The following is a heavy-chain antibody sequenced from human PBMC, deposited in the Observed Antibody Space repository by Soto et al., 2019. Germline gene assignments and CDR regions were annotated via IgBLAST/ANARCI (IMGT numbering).Heavy chain of an antibody. D-gene: IGHD3-22*01. Sequence: QVQLVQSGAEVKKPGASVKVSCKASGYTFTIYGISWVRQAPAQGLEWMGWSSGYKGNTDYAQNLQDRVTLTTDASTSSVYMELRSLRSDDTAVYYCARVDYYDSSGYYGYWGQGTLITVSS. CDR2: SSGYKGNT. V-gene: IGHV1-18*04. CDR1: GYTFTIYG. CDR3: ARVDYYDSSGYYGY. J-gene: IGHJ4*02.